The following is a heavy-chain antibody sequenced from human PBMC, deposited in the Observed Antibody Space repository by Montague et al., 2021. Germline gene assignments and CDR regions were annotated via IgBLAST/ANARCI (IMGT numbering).Heavy chain of an antibody. Sequence: SETLSLTCAVYGGSFSGYYWSWIRRPPGKGLEWIGEINHSGSTSYNPSLKSRVTISVDTSKNQFSLKLSSVTAADTAVYYCARRGGTMVRGVKGYMDVWGKGTTVTVSS. D-gene: IGHD3-10*01. CDR1: GGSFSGYY. CDR3: ARRGGTMVRGVKGYMDV. V-gene: IGHV4-34*01. CDR2: INHSGST. J-gene: IGHJ6*03.